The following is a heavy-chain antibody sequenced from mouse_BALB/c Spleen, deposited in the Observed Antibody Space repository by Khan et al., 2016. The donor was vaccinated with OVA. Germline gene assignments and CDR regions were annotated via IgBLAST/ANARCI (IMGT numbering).Heavy chain of an antibody. CDR3: AREGAYYRSDGWFAY. Sequence: QVQLKQSGAELARPGASVKMPCKASGYTFTTYTIHWVKQRPGQGLEWIGYIIPSSDYTNYNQKFKDKATLTADKSSSTAYMQLSSLTSEDSAVYYCAREGAYYRSDGWFAYWGQGTLVTVSA. D-gene: IGHD2-14*01. CDR1: GYTFTTYT. CDR2: IIPSSDYT. V-gene: IGHV1-4*01. J-gene: IGHJ3*01.